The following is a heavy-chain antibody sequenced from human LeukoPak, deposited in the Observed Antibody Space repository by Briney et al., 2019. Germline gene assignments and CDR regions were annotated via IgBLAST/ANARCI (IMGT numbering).Heavy chain of an antibody. Sequence: ASVKVSCKASGYTFTSYYMHWVRQAPGQGLEWMGWMNPNSGNTGYAQKFQGRVTMTRNTSISTAYMELSSLRSEDTAVYYCARGPRGSDDAFDIWGQGTMVTVSS. V-gene: IGHV1-8*01. CDR1: GYTFTSYY. CDR3: ARGPRGSDDAFDI. J-gene: IGHJ3*02. CDR2: MNPNSGNT. D-gene: IGHD3-10*01.